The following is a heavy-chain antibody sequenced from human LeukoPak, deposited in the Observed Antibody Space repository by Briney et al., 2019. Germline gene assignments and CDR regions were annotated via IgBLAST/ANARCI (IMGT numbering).Heavy chain of an antibody. CDR2: INDSRNT. V-gene: IGHV4-39*02. CDR3: AREIIWGTYGRLYYFDT. J-gene: IGHJ4*02. Sequence: SETLSLTCTVSGGSISSNSDYWGWIRHSPEKGLEWVVYINDSRNTRYNPSLRSPITMSVDTSRNHFSLKLSSVTAADTAVYFCAREIIWGTYGRLYYFDTWGQGTLVTVSS. CDR1: GGSISSNSDY. D-gene: IGHD3-16*01.